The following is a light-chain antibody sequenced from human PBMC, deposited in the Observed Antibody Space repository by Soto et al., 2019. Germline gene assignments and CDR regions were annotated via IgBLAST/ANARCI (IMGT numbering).Light chain of an antibody. V-gene: IGKV1-33*01. J-gene: IGKJ2*02. CDR3: QQDGT. CDR1: QDISNY. CDR2: DAS. Sequence: DIQMTQSPSSLSASVGDRVTITCQASQDISNYLNWYQQKPGKAPKLLIYDASNLETGVPSRFSGSGSGTDFTFTISSLQPEDIATYYCQQDGTFGQGTKLEIK.